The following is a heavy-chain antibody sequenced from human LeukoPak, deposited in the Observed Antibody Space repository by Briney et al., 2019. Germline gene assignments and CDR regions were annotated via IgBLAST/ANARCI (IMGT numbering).Heavy chain of an antibody. CDR1: GFTFSRYG. V-gene: IGHV3-23*01. CDR3: AKDMGYCSSATCYRLDY. J-gene: IGHJ4*02. D-gene: IGHD2-2*02. CDR2: ISGSGGST. Sequence: PGGSLRLSCAASGFTFSRYGMSWVRQAPGKGLEWVSAISGSGGSTYYADSVKGRFTISRDNSKNTLFLQMNSLRAEDTAIYYCAKDMGYCSSATCYRLDYWGQGTLVTVSS.